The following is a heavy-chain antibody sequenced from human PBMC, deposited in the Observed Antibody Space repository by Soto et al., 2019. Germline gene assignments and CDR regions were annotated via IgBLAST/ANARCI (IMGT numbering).Heavy chain of an antibody. D-gene: IGHD2-15*01. J-gene: IGHJ4*02. V-gene: IGHV4-30-4*01. CDR1: GGSISSGDCY. Sequence: QVQLQESGPGLVKPSQTLSLTCTVSGGSISSGDCYWSWIRQPPGMGLEWIGYIYYSGSTYYNPSLKSRVTISVGTSKRQFSLNLSSVTAADTAVYYCARMPHLGDCRDGRCDRDYWGQGTLVTVSS. CDR3: ARMPHLGDCRDGRCDRDY. CDR2: IYYSGST.